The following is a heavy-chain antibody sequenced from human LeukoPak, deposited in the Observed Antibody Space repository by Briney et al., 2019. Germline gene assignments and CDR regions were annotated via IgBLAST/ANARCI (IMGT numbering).Heavy chain of an antibody. Sequence: GGSLRLSCAASGFTFGNYVIHWARQAPGKGLEWLAVISYDGTNKYYADSVKGRFTISRDHSQSTMDLQMNTLRGADTAVYYCVRSPTYYNMDVWGKGTTVTVS. V-gene: IGHV3-30-3*01. J-gene: IGHJ6*03. CDR2: ISYDGTNK. CDR1: GFTFGNYV. CDR3: VRSPTYYNMDV.